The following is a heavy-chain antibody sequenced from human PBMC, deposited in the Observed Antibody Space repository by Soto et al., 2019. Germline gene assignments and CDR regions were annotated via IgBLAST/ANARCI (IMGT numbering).Heavy chain of an antibody. CDR3: VKGAYSYAYSAFDI. CDR1: GFIFRSYT. J-gene: IGHJ3*02. Sequence: GGSLRLSCSASGFIFRSYTMYWVRQAPGKGLEYVSAISSNGGSTYDAESVKDRFIISRDNSKNTLYLQMRGLRAEDTAVYYCVKGAYSYAYSAFDIWGQGTMVTVSS. V-gene: IGHV3-64D*06. D-gene: IGHD3-16*01. CDR2: ISSNGGST.